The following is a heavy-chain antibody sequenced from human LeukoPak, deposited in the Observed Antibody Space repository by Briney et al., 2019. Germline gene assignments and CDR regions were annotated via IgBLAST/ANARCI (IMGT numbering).Heavy chain of an antibody. Sequence: GGSLRLTCAASGFTVRSNYMSWVRQAPGKGLEWVSIIYSDGSTYYADSVKGRFSISRDNTKGSLFLQLNSLRAEDTAVYYCARDLGYCTNGVCHTRFDYWGQGTLVAVSS. J-gene: IGHJ4*02. D-gene: IGHD2-8*01. CDR1: GFTVRSNY. CDR3: ARDLGYCTNGVCHTRFDY. V-gene: IGHV3-53*01. CDR2: IYSDGST.